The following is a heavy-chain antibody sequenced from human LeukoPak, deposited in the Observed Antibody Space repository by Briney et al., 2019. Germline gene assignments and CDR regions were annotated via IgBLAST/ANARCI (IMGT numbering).Heavy chain of an antibody. Sequence: PGGSLRLSCAASGFTFSSYSMNWVRQAPGKVLEWVSSISSSSSTIYYADSVKGRFTISRDNAKNSLYLQMNSLRAEDTAVYYCAELGITMIGGVWGKGTTVTISS. V-gene: IGHV3-48*04. D-gene: IGHD3-10*02. J-gene: IGHJ6*04. CDR2: ISSSSSTI. CDR3: AELGITMIGGV. CDR1: GFTFSSYS.